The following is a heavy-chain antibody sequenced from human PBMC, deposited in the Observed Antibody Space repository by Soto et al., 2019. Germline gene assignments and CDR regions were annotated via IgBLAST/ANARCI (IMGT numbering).Heavy chain of an antibody. CDR2: IFYSGHL. D-gene: IGHD1-26*01. V-gene: IGHV4-59*01. Sequence: QVRLQESGPGLVKPSETLSLTCAVSGTSFGTYYWIWIRQPPGKGLEWIGYIFYSGHLKYNPSLKSRLTISVDPPKNQISLRLTSVTAEDPAVYYCAREGGGYRFDYWGQGALVTVSS. J-gene: IGHJ4*02. CDR3: AREGGGYRFDY. CDR1: GTSFGTYY.